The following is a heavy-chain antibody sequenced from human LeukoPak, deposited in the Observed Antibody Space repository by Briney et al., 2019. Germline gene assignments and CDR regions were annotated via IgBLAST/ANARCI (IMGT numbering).Heavy chain of an antibody. CDR3: ARDHYCSGGSCYSYYFDY. Sequence: ASVKVSCKASGYTFTSYGISWVRQAPGQGLEWMGWINPNSGGTNYAQKFQGRVTMTRDTSISTAYMELSRLRSDDTAVYYCARDHYCSGGSCYSYYFDYWGQGTLVTVSS. CDR1: GYTFTSYG. V-gene: IGHV1-2*02. CDR2: INPNSGGT. D-gene: IGHD2-15*01. J-gene: IGHJ4*02.